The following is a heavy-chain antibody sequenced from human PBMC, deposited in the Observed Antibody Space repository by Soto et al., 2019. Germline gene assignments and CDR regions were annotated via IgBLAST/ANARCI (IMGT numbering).Heavy chain of an antibody. CDR2: IIPIFGTP. CDR1: GGTFSSYA. Sequence: SVKVSCKASGGTFSSYAISWVRQAPGQGLGWMGGIIPIFGTPNYAQKFQGRVTITADESTSTVYMELSSLRSEDTAVYFCAREYNWNDVRYGMDVWGQGTTVTSP. J-gene: IGHJ6*02. V-gene: IGHV1-69*13. D-gene: IGHD1-20*01. CDR3: AREYNWNDVRYGMDV.